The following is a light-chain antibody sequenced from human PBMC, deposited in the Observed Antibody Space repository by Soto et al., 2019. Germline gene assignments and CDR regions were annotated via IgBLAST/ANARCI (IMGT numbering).Light chain of an antibody. CDR3: QEYHSPPFT. J-gene: IGKJ3*01. V-gene: IGKV1-27*01. CDR1: QGISNS. CDR2: VSS. Sequence: DIQMTQSPSSLSASVGDTVTITCRASQGISNSLAWYQQKPGKVPDLLIYVSSSWQSGVPSQSRLSGSVTDVALTSRRLQPEDVATYYCQEYHSPPFTFGPGTKVDI.